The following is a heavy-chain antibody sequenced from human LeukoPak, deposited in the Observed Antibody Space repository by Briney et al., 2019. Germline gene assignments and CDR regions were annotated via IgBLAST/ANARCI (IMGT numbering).Heavy chain of an antibody. CDR2: INHSGST. V-gene: IGHV4-34*01. CDR3: ARGGRLRFLEWLYRTYYFDY. D-gene: IGHD3-3*01. CDR1: GGSSSGNY. J-gene: IGHJ4*02. Sequence: PSETLSLTCAVYGGSSSGNYWSWIRQPPGKGLEWIGEINHSGSTNYNPSLKSRVTISVDTSKNQFSLKLSSVTAADTAVYYCARGGRLRFLEWLYRTYYFDYWGQGTLVTVSS.